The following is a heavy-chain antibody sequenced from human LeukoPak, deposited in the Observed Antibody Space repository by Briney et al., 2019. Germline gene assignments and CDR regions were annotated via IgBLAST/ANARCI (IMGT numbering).Heavy chain of an antibody. CDR1: GFTFSSYA. V-gene: IGHV3-23*01. CDR3: AKGGYCSSTSCSLYPFDY. CDR2: ISGSGGST. D-gene: IGHD2-2*01. Sequence: GGSPRLSCAASGFTFSSYAMSWVRQAPGKGLEWVSAISGSGGSTYYADSVKGRFTISRDNSKNTLYLQMNSLRAEDTAVYYCAKGGYCSSTSCSLYPFDYWGQGTLVTVSS. J-gene: IGHJ4*02.